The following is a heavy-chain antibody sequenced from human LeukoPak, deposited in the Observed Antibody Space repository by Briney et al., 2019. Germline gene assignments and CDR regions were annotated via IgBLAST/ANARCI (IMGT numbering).Heavy chain of an antibody. Sequence: PSETLSLTCAVYGGSFSGYYWSWIRQPPGKGLEWIGEINHSGSTNYNPSLKSRVTISVDTSKNQFSLKLSSVTAADTAVYYCARAWNSSGWYNYWGQGTLVTVSS. CDR2: INHSGST. D-gene: IGHD6-19*01. V-gene: IGHV4-34*01. J-gene: IGHJ4*02. CDR1: GGSFSGYY. CDR3: ARAWNSSGWYNY.